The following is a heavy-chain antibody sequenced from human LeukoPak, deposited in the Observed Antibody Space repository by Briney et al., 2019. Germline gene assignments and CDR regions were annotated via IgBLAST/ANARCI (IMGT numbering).Heavy chain of an antibody. CDR1: VFPLSSYT. CDR3: ASRNYGEEY. V-gene: IGHV3-21*06. J-gene: IGHJ4*02. Sequence: GGSLRVSCVGSVFPLSSYTVFWVRPAPGKGLEWVSSISYSSSYIYYGDSVKGRFTISRDNTKNSLNLQMDSLRTEDTAVYYCASRNYGEEYWGQGTRVIVSS. CDR2: ISYSSSYI. D-gene: IGHD4-17*01.